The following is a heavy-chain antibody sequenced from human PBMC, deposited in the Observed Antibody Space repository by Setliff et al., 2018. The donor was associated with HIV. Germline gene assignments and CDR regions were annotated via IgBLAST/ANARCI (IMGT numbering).Heavy chain of an antibody. CDR3: ARGIQLWSNYGMDV. CDR2: INPNNGGT. CDR1: GYTFTGYY. D-gene: IGHD5-18*01. V-gene: IGHV1-2*02. J-gene: IGHJ6*02. Sequence: ASVKVSCKASGYTFTGYYMHWVRQAPGQGLEWMGWINPNNGGTNYAQKFQGRVTMTRDTSISTAYMELSRLRSDDTAVYYCARGIQLWSNYGMDVWGQGTTVTVSS.